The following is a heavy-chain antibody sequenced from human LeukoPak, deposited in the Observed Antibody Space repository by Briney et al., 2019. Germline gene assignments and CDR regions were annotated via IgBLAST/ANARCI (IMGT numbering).Heavy chain of an antibody. CDR1: GFTFSSYG. Sequence: GGSLRLSCAASGFTFSSYGMHWVRQAPGKGLEWVSAISGSGGSTYYADSVKGRFTISRDNSKNTLYLQMNSLRAEDTAVYYCAKRSGSGWSPFDYWGQGTLVTVSS. CDR3: AKRSGSGWSPFDY. J-gene: IGHJ4*02. D-gene: IGHD6-19*01. V-gene: IGHV3-23*01. CDR2: ISGSGGST.